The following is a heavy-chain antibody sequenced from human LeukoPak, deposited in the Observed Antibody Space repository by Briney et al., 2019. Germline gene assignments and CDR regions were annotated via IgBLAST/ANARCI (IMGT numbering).Heavy chain of an antibody. CDR2: IYYSGST. V-gene: IGHV4-59*08. Sequence: PSETLSLTCTVSGGSISSYYRSWIRQPPGKGLEWIGYIYYSGSTNYNPSLKSRVTISVDTSKNQFSLKLSSVTAADTAVYYCARHVKSGDAFDIWGQGTMVTVSS. J-gene: IGHJ3*02. CDR3: ARHVKSGDAFDI. D-gene: IGHD6-25*01. CDR1: GGSISSYY.